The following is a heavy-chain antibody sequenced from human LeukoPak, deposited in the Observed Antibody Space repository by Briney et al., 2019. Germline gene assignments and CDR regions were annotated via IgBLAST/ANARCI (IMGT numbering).Heavy chain of an antibody. CDR1: GGSISSGDYY. D-gene: IGHD1-20*01. CDR3: ARGITAQGPFDY. V-gene: IGHV4-30-4*08. CDR2: IYYSGST. Sequence: SQTLSLTCTVSGGSISSGDYYWSWIRQPPGKGLEWIGYIYYSGSTYYNPSLKSRVTISVDTSKNQFSLKLSSVTAADTAVYYCARGITAQGPFDYWGQGTLVTVSS. J-gene: IGHJ4*02.